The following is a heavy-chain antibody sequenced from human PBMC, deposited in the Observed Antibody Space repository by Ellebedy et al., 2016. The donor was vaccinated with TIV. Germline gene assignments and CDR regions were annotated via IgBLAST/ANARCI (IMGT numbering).Heavy chain of an antibody. J-gene: IGHJ6*02. CDR3: ARVRRGSSGMDV. Sequence: ASVKVSCKASGYIFTADYMHWVRQAPGQGLEWMGWISPNSGGTNSAQNFQGRVTMTRDTSINTAYMQLSILESDDTAVYYCARVRRGSSGMDVWGQGTTVTVSS. CDR1: GYIFTADY. D-gene: IGHD6-13*01. CDR2: ISPNSGGT. V-gene: IGHV1-2*02.